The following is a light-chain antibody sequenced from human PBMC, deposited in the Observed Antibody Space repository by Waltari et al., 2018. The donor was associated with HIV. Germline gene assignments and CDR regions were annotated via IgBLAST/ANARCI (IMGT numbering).Light chain of an antibody. CDR1: QSLSDK. Sequence: EIVLTQSPASLSVSPGETATLSFRSSQSLSDKLAGYKQKPGQGPILLIYGATSSATGGPPTLSGSVAGTDFTLTISDLQTEDSSIYYCQQYSKWPPTFGRGTKVEI. J-gene: IGKJ1*01. V-gene: IGKV3-15*01. CDR3: QQYSKWPPT. CDR2: GAT.